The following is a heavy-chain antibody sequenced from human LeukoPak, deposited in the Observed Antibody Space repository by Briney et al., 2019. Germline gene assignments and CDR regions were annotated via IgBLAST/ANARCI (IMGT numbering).Heavy chain of an antibody. CDR1: GFTFSSYE. Sequence: PGGSLRLSCAASGFTFSSYEMNWVRQAPGKGLEWVSAISGSGGSTYYADSVKGRFTISRDNSKNTLYLQMNSLRAEDTAVYYCAKDRVSSYFWSGYPFDYWGQGTLVTVSS. CDR3: AKDRVSSYFWSGYPFDY. D-gene: IGHD3-3*01. J-gene: IGHJ4*02. CDR2: ISGSGGST. V-gene: IGHV3-23*01.